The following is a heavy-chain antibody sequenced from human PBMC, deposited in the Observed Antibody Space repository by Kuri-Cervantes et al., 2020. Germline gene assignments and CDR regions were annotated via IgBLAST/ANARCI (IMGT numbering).Heavy chain of an antibody. V-gene: IGHV3-74*03. Sequence: GESLKISCAGSGFPFSNYWMYWVRQVPGKGLVWVSRINNDGSRIMCADSVKGRFTISRDNSKNTLYLQMNSLRAEDTAVYYCARGSREYSAFDIWGQGTMVTVSS. CDR1: GFPFSNYW. CDR3: ARGSREYSAFDI. CDR2: INNDGSRI. D-gene: IGHD6-6*01. J-gene: IGHJ3*02.